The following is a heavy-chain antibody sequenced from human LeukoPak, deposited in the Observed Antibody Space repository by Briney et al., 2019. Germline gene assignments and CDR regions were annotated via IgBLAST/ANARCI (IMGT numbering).Heavy chain of an antibody. CDR3: AKDNRLAVAGSLAPDY. CDR2: IRYDGSNK. V-gene: IGHV3-30*02. Sequence: PGGSLTLSCAASGFTFSSYGIHWVRQAPGKGLEWVAFIRYDGSNKYYADSVKGRFTISRDNSKNTLYLQMNSLRAEDTAVYYCAKDNRLAVAGSLAPDYWGQGTLVTVSS. J-gene: IGHJ4*02. D-gene: IGHD6-19*01. CDR1: GFTFSSYG.